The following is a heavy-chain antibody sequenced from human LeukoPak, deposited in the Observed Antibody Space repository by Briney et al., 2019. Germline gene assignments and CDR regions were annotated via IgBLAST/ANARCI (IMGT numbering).Heavy chain of an antibody. CDR2: ISSSGSTI. J-gene: IGHJ4*02. Sequence: PGGSLRLSCAASGFTFSSYEMNWVRQAPGKGLEWVSYISSSGSTIYYADSVKGRFTISRDNAKNSLYLQMNSLRAEDTAVYYCAKDPLIYDYVWGSYRYEGYFDYWGQGTLVTVSS. CDR1: GFTFSSYE. D-gene: IGHD3-16*02. V-gene: IGHV3-48*03. CDR3: AKDPLIYDYVWGSYRYEGYFDY.